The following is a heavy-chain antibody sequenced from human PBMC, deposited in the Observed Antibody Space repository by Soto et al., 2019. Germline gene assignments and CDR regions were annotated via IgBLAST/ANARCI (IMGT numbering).Heavy chain of an antibody. J-gene: IGHJ4*02. V-gene: IGHV3-21*01. CDR1: GFTFSSYS. CDR2: ISSSSSYI. D-gene: IGHD2-2*01. Sequence: GGSLRLSCAASGFTFSSYSMNWVRQAPGKGLEWVSSISSSSSYIYYADSVKGRFTISRDNAKNSLYLQMNSLRAEDTAVYYCARGRYCSSTSCYPLYFDYWGQGTLVTVSS. CDR3: ARGRYCSSTSCYPLYFDY.